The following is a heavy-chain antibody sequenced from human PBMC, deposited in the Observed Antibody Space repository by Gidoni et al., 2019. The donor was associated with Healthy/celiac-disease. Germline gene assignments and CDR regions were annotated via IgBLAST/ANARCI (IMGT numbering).Heavy chain of an antibody. CDR3: ARVGGRGSSGGNWFDP. CDR1: GGSFSGYY. V-gene: IGHV4-34*01. Sequence: QVQLQQWGAGLLKPSETLSLTCAVYGGSFSGYYWSWIRQPPGKGLEWIGEINHSGSTNYNPSLKSRVTISVDTSKNQFSLKLSSVTAADTAVYYCARVGGRGSSGGNWFDPWGQGTLVTVSS. CDR2: INHSGST. D-gene: IGHD6-19*01. J-gene: IGHJ5*02.